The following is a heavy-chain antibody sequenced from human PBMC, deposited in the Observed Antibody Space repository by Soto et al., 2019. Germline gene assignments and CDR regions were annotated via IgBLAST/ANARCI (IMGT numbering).Heavy chain of an antibody. CDR1: GGSIISSNYY. V-gene: IGHV4-39*01. J-gene: IGHJ6*03. CDR2: LYYSGST. D-gene: IGHD2-2*01. Sequence: QLQVQESGPGLVKPSETLSLTCTVSGGSIISSNYYWGWIRQPPGKGLEWIGSLYYSGSTYYNPSLKSRVTTSVDTSKNQFSLKLSSVTAADTAVYYFARTYVTDMFVVPDAKDYMDVWGKGTTVTVSS. CDR3: ARTYVTDMFVVPDAKDYMDV.